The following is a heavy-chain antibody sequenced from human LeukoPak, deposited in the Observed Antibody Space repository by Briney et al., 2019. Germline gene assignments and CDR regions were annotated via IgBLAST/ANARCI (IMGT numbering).Heavy chain of an antibody. Sequence: PRGSLRLSCAASGFTFSSYGMHWVRRAPGKGLEWVAVISYDGSNKYYADSVKGRFTISRDNSKNTLYLQMNSLRAEDTAVYYCAKEDSSSDRLFDYWGQGTLVTVSS. CDR1: GFTFSSYG. CDR2: ISYDGSNK. J-gene: IGHJ4*02. CDR3: AKEDSSSDRLFDY. V-gene: IGHV3-30*18. D-gene: IGHD6-6*01.